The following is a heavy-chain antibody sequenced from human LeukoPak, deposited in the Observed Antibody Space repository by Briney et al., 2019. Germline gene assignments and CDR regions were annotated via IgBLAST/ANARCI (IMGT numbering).Heavy chain of an antibody. J-gene: IGHJ4*02. CDR1: GFTFSSYG. CDR2: ISYDGSNK. CDR3: AKDKVCSSTSCYTGGLDY. Sequence: GGSLRLSCAASGFTFSSYGMHWVRQAPGKGLEWVAVISYDGSNKYYADSVKGRFISRDNSKNTLYLQMNSLRAEDTAVYYCAKDKVCSSTSCYTGGLDYWGQGTLVTVSS. D-gene: IGHD2-2*02. V-gene: IGHV3-30*18.